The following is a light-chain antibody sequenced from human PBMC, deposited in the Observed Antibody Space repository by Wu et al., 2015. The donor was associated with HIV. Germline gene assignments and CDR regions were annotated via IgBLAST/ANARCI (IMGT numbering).Light chain of an antibody. Sequence: EIVLTQSPATLSLSPGERATLSCRASESVNTYLAWYQQKPGQAPRLLIYDASNRATGIPARFSGSGSGTDFTLTITSLEPEDFAVYYCQLRSTWPPITFGQGTRLEIK. CDR3: QLRSTWPPIT. V-gene: IGKV3-11*01. CDR1: ESVNTY. CDR2: DAS. J-gene: IGKJ5*01.